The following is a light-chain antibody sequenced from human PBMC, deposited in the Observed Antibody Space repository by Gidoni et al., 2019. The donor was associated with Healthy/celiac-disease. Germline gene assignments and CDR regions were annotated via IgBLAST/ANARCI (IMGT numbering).Light chain of an antibody. V-gene: IGLV2-14*01. CDR2: EVS. CDR3: SSYTSSSTLAV. J-gene: IGLJ2*01. CDR1: SSDVGGHNY. Sequence: QSALTQPASVSGPPGQSITISCTGTSSDVGGHNYVSWYQQHPGKAPKLMIYEVSNRPSGVSNRFSGSKSGNTASLTISGLQAEDEADYYCSSYTSSSTLAVFGGGTKLTVL.